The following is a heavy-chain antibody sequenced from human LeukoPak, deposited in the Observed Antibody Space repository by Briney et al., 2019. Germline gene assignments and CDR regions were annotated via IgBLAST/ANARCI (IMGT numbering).Heavy chain of an antibody. CDR1: GFTFSSYG. J-gene: IGHJ4*02. V-gene: IGHV3-33*01. D-gene: IGHD2-15*01. Sequence: GGSLRLSCAASGFTFSSYGMRWVRQAPGKGLEWVAVIWYDGSNKYYADSVKGRFTISRDNSENTLYLQMNSLRAEDTAVYYCARGALWVVVVAATIFCYWGQGTLVTVSS. CDR2: IWYDGSNK. CDR3: ARGALWVVVVAATIFCY.